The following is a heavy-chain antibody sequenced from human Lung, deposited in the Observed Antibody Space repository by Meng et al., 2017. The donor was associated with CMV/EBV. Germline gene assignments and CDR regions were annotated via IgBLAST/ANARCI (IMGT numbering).Heavy chain of an antibody. CDR2: VFHTGDT. CDR3: ARGRSCVDGVCYDDHNYFGP. V-gene: IGHV4-59*01. Sequence: SXTLSLXCNISGDSMANFYWTWIRQPPGKGLEWVGSVFHTGDTKYNSSLKGRLTLSVDTSRKQVSLRLVSLNTADTATYYCARGRSCVDGVCYDDHNYFGPWXHGTXVTVSS. J-gene: IGHJ5*02. CDR1: GDSMANFY. D-gene: IGHD2-21*02.